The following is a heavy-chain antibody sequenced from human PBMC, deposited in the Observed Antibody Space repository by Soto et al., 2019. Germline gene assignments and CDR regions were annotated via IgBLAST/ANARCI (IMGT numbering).Heavy chain of an antibody. CDR2: IWYDGSNK. V-gene: IGHV3-33*01. J-gene: IGHJ4*02. CDR1: GFTFSSYG. Sequence: GGSLRLSCAASGFTFSSYGMHWVRQAPGKGLEWVAVIWYDGSNKYYADSVKGRFTISRDNSKNTLYLQMNSLRAEDTAVYYCAAEVAAAGENDDYWGQGTLVTVSS. CDR3: AAEVAAAGENDDY. D-gene: IGHD6-13*01.